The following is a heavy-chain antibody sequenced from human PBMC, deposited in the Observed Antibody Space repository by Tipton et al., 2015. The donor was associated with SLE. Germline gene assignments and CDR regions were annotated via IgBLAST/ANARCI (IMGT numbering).Heavy chain of an antibody. CDR1: GFTFDDYA. V-gene: IGHV3-43D*03. CDR2: ITWDGGTT. CDR3: AKEGHQLTYYYLDY. J-gene: IGHJ4*02. D-gene: IGHD2-2*01. Sequence: SLRLSCAASGFTFDDYAMSWVRQAPGMGLEWISLITWDGGTTYYADSVKGRFTISRDNNKSTLYLQMNSLRAEDTALYYCAKEGHQLTYYYLDYWGQGTLVTVSS.